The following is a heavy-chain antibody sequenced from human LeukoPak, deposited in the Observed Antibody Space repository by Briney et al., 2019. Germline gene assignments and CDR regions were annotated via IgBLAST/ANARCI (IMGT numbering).Heavy chain of an antibody. Sequence: SEPLSLPCAALGGSFRGYYGSWIRQPPANGREWIGEINHNGSTNYNPTLTSPVTISVDTSKNQFSRKLSSVTAADTAVYYCARRGAMVRRVNLGWFDPWGQGTLVSVSS. J-gene: IGHJ5*02. V-gene: IGHV4-34*01. CDR1: GGSFRGYY. CDR2: INHNGST. CDR3: ARRGAMVRRVNLGWFDP. D-gene: IGHD3-10*01.